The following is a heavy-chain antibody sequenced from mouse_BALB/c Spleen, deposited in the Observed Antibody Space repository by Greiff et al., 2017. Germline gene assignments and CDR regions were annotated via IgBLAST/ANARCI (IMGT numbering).Heavy chain of an antibody. J-gene: IGHJ4*01. CDR1: GFSLTSYG. CDR3: VRKMSTPPHSAMDY. CDR2: IWSGGST. V-gene: IGHV2-2*02. D-gene: IGHD5-1*01. Sequence: QVQLQQSGPGLVQPSQSLSITCTVSGFSLTSYGVHWVRQSPGKGLEWLGVIWSGGSTDYNAAFISRLSISKDNSKSQVFFKMNSLQANDTAIYYCVRKMSTPPHSAMDYWGQGTSVTASS.